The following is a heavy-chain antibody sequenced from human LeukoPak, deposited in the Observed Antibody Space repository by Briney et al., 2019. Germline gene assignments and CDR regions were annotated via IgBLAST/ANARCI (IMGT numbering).Heavy chain of an antibody. J-gene: IGHJ4*02. CDR1: GGSIRSTNW. CDR2: ISLSGQT. D-gene: IGHD1-26*01. Sequence: SETLSLTCGVSGGSIRSTNWWSWVRRPPGQGLEWIGEISLSGQTNFNPSLNGRVTMSLDESRNQLSLTLTSVTAADTAIYYCSRESGAFCPFGYWGQGTLLIV. V-gene: IGHV4/OR15-8*02. CDR3: SRESGAFCPFGY.